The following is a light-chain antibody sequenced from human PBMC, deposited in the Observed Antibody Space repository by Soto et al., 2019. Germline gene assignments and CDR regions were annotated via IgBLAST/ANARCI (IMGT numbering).Light chain of an antibody. CDR1: SSDVGTYNY. J-gene: IGLJ3*02. V-gene: IGLV2-11*01. CDR3: SSYANSNRV. CDR2: DVS. Sequence: QSALTQPRSVSGSPGQSVTISCTGTSSDVGTYNYVSWYQQHPGKAPKLMIYDVSQRPSGVPDRFSGSKSGNTASLTISGLQVEDEADYYCSSYANSNRVFGGGTKLTVL.